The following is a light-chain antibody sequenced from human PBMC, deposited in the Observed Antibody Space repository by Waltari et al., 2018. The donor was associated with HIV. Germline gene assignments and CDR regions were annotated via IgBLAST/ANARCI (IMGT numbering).Light chain of an antibody. CDR2: EDT. CDR1: SGNIASNH. V-gene: IGLV6-57*03. J-gene: IGLJ1*01. Sequence: FMLTQPHSVSESPGKTVTISCARSSGNIASNHVQWYQPRPGSAPTAVIYEDTQRPSGVPDRFSGSIDSSSNSASLTIYELKTEDEADYYCQSYDSANPCVFGTGTRLTVL. CDR3: QSYDSANPCV.